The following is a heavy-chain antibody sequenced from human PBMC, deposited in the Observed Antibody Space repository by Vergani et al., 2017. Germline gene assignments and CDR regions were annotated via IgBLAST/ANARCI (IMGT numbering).Heavy chain of an antibody. V-gene: IGHV3-11*05. CDR2: ISTSSSYT. CDR1: GFTFSDYY. CDR3: ARVAYSSSWLIDY. J-gene: IGHJ4*02. Sequence: QVQLVESGGGLVKPGGSLTLSCAASGFTFSDYYMSWIRQAPAKGLVWFSYISTSSSYTNYADSVKGRFTISRDNAKNSLYLQMNSLRAEDTAVYYCARVAYSSSWLIDYWGQGTLVTVSS. D-gene: IGHD6-13*01.